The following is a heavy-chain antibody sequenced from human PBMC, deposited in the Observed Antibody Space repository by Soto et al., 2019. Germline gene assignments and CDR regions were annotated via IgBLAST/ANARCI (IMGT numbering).Heavy chain of an antibody. D-gene: IGHD3-10*01. CDR1: GGSISSYY. J-gene: IGHJ5*02. V-gene: IGHV4-4*07. CDR3: ARESFYGSGWWWFDP. CDR2: IYTSGST. Sequence: XGTLSLTCTVSGGSISSYYWSWIRQPAGKGLEWIGRIYTSGSTNYNPSLKSRVTMSVDTSKNQFSLKLSSVTAADTAVYYCARESFYGSGWWWFDPWGQGTLVTVSS.